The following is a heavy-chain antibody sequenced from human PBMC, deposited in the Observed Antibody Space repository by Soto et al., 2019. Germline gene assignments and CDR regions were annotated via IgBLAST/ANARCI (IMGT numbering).Heavy chain of an antibody. CDR2: IWFDGSNE. D-gene: IGHD1-26*01. CDR1: GFTFSGSG. V-gene: IGHV3-33*01. Sequence: GGPLRLSCAASGFTFSGSGMNWVRQAPGKGLEWVALIWFDGSNEYYADSVKGRFTVSRDNSKNTVYLQMINVRADDTAVYYCARGTTGTGATSFASWGQGTLVTVSS. J-gene: IGHJ5*02. CDR3: ARGTTGTGATSFAS.